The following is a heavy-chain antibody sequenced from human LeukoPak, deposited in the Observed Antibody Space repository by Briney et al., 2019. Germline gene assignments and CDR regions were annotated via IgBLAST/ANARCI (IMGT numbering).Heavy chain of an antibody. V-gene: IGHV1-8*01. J-gene: IGHJ4*02. CDR2: MNPNSGNT. Sequence: GASVKVSCKASGYTFTSYDINWVRQATGQGIEWMGWMNPNSGNTGYAQKFQGRVTMTRNTSISTAYMELSRLRSDDTAVYYCARGPEGMYFDYWGQGTLVTVSS. CDR3: ARGPEGMYFDY. CDR1: GYTFTSYD.